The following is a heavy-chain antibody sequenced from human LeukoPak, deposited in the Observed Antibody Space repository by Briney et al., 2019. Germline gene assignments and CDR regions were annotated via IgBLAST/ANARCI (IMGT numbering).Heavy chain of an antibody. CDR1: GGTISTHA. D-gene: IGHD3-16*01. Sequence: SSVKVSCKSSGGTISTHAINWVRQAPGQGLEWMGRIIPILSQTNYALKFRGRFTMTADESTNTAYMELSSLKSEDTAVYFCAKVWGSDAFDLWGQGTMVTVSS. J-gene: IGHJ3*01. CDR3: AKVWGSDAFDL. CDR2: IIPILSQT. V-gene: IGHV1-69*11.